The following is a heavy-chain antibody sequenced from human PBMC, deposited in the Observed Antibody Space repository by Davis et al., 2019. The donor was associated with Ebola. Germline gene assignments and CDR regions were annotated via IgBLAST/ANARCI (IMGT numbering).Heavy chain of an antibody. J-gene: IGHJ6*04. CDR2: IYPGDSDT. CDR1: GYSFTSYW. CDR3: ARHGSFYYYYYGMDV. Sequence: GESLKISCKGSGYSFTSYWNGWVRQLPGKGLEWMGIIYPGDSDTRYSPSFQGQVTISADKSISTAYLQWSSLKASDTAMYYCARHGSFYYYYYGMDVWGKGTTVTVSS. V-gene: IGHV5-51*01.